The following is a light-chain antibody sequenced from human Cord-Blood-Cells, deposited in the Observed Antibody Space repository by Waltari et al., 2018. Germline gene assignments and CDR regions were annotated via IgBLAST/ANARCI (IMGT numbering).Light chain of an antibody. CDR3: MQALHPPPT. CDR1: QSLLHSNGYNY. J-gene: IGKJ2*01. Sequence: DIVMTQSPLSLPVTPGEPASISCRSSQSLLHSNGYNYLDWYLQKTGTSPQLLIYLGSNPASGIPYRFSGSGSSTGFTRNISRMEAENVGGYYCMQALHPPPTVGQGTKLEIK. CDR2: LGS. V-gene: IGKV2-28*01.